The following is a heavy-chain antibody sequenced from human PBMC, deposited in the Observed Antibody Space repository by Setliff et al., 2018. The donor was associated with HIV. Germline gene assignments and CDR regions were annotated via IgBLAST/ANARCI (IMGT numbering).Heavy chain of an antibody. J-gene: IGHJ6*02. CDR2: ITSSGSTI. CDR1: GFTFSDYY. CDR3: ASTGLLLPRFGASYYYYGMDV. Sequence: GGSLRLSCAASGFTFSDYYMSWIRQAPGKGLEWVSYITSSGSTIYYADSVEGRFTISRDNAKNSLYLQMNSLRAEDTAVYFCASTGLLLPRFGASYYYYGMDVWGQGTTVTVSS. V-gene: IGHV3-11*04. D-gene: IGHD3-10*01.